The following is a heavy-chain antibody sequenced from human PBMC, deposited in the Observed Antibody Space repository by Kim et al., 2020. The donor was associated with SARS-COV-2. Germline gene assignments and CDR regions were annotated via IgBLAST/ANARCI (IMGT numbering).Heavy chain of an antibody. J-gene: IGHJ4*02. CDR3: AKDRRIVGATDY. Sequence: YPAALKCRFTVPREHSKNTLYLQMNSLRADDTAVYYCAKDRRIVGATDYWGQGTLVTVSS. V-gene: IGHV3-23*01. D-gene: IGHD1-26*01.